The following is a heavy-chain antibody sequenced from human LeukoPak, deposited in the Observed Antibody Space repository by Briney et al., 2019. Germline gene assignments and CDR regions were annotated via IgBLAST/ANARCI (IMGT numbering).Heavy chain of an antibody. CDR2: IYYSGST. CDR1: GGSISSYY. Sequence: PSETLSLTCTVSGGSISSYYWSWIRQPPGKGLEWIGYIYYSGSTNYNPSLKSRVTISVDTSKNQFSLKLSSVTAADTAVYYCARRDYRKCFDYWGQGTLVTVSS. J-gene: IGHJ4*02. V-gene: IGHV4-59*08. CDR3: ARRDYRKCFDY. D-gene: IGHD4/OR15-4a*01.